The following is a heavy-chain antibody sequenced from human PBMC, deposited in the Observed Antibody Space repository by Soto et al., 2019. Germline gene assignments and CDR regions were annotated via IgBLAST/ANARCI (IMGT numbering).Heavy chain of an antibody. D-gene: IGHD2-15*01. Sequence: QVQLVQSGAEVKKPGSSVKVSCKASGGTFSSYTISWVRQAPGQGLEWMGRIIPILGIANYAQKFQGRVTLTADKTTSAAYLELSSLRSEDTAVYYCARDRCSGGSRSSFNYYYGMDVWGQGTTVTVSS. CDR2: IIPILGIA. V-gene: IGHV1-69*08. CDR3: ARDRCSGGSRSSFNYYYGMDV. J-gene: IGHJ6*02. CDR1: GGTFSSYT.